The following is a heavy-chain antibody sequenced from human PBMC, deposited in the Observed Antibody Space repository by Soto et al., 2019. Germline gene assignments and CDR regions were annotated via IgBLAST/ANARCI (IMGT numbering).Heavy chain of an antibody. Sequence: SGPTLVNPTQTLTLTCTFSGFSLSTSGVGVGWIRQPPGKALEWLALIYWDDNKRYSPSLKSRLTITKDTSKNQVVLTMTNMDPVETATYSCAHRLKATPGTPFGYWGKGTRVTVSS. D-gene: IGHD1-7*01. CDR2: IYWDDNK. V-gene: IGHV2-5*02. J-gene: IGHJ4*02. CDR3: AHRLKATPGTPFGY. CDR1: GFSLSTSGVG.